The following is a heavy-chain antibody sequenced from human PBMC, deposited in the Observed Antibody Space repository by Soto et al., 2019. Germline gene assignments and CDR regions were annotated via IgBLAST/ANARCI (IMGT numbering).Heavy chain of an antibody. CDR1: GGSISSSSYY. CDR2: IYYSGST. CDR3: ARQFVGQLDY. Sequence: SETLSLTCTVSGGSISSSSYYWGWIRQPPGKGLEWIGSIYYSGSTYYNPSFKSRVTISVDTSKNQFSLKLSFVTAADTAVYYCARQFVGQLDYWGQGTLVTVSS. D-gene: IGHD5-18*01. V-gene: IGHV4-39*01. J-gene: IGHJ4*02.